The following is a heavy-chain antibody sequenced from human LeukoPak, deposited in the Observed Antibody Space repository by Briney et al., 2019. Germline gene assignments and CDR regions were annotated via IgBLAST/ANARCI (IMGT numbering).Heavy chain of an antibody. J-gene: IGHJ4*02. CDR1: GFTFSSYA. CDR2: ISGSGGST. D-gene: IGHD1-26*01. CDR3: AKDHHPNAWELLRIFDY. V-gene: IGHV3-23*01. Sequence: PGGSLRLSCAASGFTFSSYAMSWVRQAPGKGLEWVSAISGSGGSTYYADSVKGRFTISRDNSKNTLYLQMNSLRAEDTAVYYCAKDHHPNAWELLRIFDYWGQGTLVTVSS.